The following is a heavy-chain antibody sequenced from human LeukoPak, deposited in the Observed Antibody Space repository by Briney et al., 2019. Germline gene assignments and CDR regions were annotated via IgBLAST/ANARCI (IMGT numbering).Heavy chain of an antibody. CDR1: GFTFSSYW. CDR3: ARGPPCREYCSLEFYFDY. CDR2: IKQDGSEK. J-gene: IGHJ4*02. D-gene: IGHD2/OR15-2a*01. V-gene: IGHV3-7*05. Sequence: GGSLRLPCAASGFTFSSYWMSWVRQAPGKGLEWVANIKQDGSEKYYVDSVKGRFAISRDNAKNSLYLQMNSLRAEDTAVYYCARGPPCREYCSLEFYFDYWGQGTLVTVSS.